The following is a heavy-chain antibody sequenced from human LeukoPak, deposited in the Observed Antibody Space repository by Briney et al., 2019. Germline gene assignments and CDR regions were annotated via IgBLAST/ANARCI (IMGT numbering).Heavy chain of an antibody. CDR3: ARGLVVIKGSFGY. CDR2: INHSGST. CDR1: GGSFSGYY. J-gene: IGHJ4*02. D-gene: IGHD3-22*01. V-gene: IGHV4-34*01. Sequence: SETLSLTCAVYGGSFSGYYWSWIRQPPGKGLEWIGEINHSGSTNYNPSLKSRVTISVDTSKNQFSLKLSSVTAADTAVYYCARGLVVIKGSFGYWGQGTLVTVSS.